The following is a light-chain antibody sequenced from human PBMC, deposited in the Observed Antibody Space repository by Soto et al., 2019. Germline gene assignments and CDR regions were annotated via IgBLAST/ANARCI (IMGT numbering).Light chain of an antibody. CDR1: QSASDTS. CDR2: AAS. V-gene: IGKV3-20*01. Sequence: ILLTQSPCTLSLSPGERVTLSCSVSQSASDTSIAWYQQNPGQPPRLLIYAASTRAAGIPERFRGSGSGTDFTLTISCLLSEDFETYYCQQYYSYPRTFGQGTKVDIK. J-gene: IGKJ1*01. CDR3: QQYYSYPRT.